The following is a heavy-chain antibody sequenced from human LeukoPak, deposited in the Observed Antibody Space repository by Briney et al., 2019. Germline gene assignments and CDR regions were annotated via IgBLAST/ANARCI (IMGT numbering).Heavy chain of an antibody. CDR1: GFTFSSYS. Sequence: GGSLRLSCATSGFTFSSYSMNWVGQAPGKGLEWISYIISSSSVIYYADSVKGRFTISRDNAKSSLYLQMNSLRAEDTAVYYCARARPGYDTPPYYFDFWGQGTLVTVSS. CDR3: ARARPGYDTPPYYFDF. CDR2: IISSSSVI. D-gene: IGHD3-16*01. V-gene: IGHV3-48*01. J-gene: IGHJ4*02.